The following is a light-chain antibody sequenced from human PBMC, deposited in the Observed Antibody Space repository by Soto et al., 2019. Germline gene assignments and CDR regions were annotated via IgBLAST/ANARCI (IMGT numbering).Light chain of an antibody. CDR1: QGISSY. J-gene: IGKJ5*01. V-gene: IGKV1-9*01. CDR3: QQLNSYPVT. CDR2: AVF. Sequence: DIQLTQSPSFLSASVGDRVTITCRARQGISSYLAWYQQKPGKAPKLLIYAVFTLQSGVPSRFSGSGSGTEFTLTISSLQPEDFATYYCQQLNSYPVTFGQGTRLEIK.